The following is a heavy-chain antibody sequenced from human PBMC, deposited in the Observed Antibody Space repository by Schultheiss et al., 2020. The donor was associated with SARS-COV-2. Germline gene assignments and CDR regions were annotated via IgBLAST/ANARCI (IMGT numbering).Heavy chain of an antibody. CDR2: IKSKTDGGTT. V-gene: IGHV3-15*01. J-gene: IGHJ3*02. Sequence: GGSLRLSCAASGFTFSSYAMSWVRQAPGKGLEWVGRIKSKTDGGTTDYAAPVKGRFTISRDDSKNTLYLQMNSLKTEDTAVYYCARWGEPTGAFDIWGQGTMVTVSS. CDR1: GFTFSSYA. CDR3: ARWGEPTGAFDI. D-gene: IGHD5-24*01.